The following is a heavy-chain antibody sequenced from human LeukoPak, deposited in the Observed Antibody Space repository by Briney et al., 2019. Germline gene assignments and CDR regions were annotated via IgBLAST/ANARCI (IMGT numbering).Heavy chain of an antibody. CDR3: AKDRGRGMPTNFDY. D-gene: IGHD5-24*01. CDR2: IRYDGNNQ. Sequence: PGGSLRLFCAASGFTFSTYGMHWVRQAPGKGLEWVTFIRYDGNNQNYADSVKGRFTISRDNSKNTLYLQMNSLRTEDTAVYYCAKDRGRGMPTNFDYWGQGTLVTVSS. J-gene: IGHJ4*02. CDR1: GFTFSTYG. V-gene: IGHV3-30*02.